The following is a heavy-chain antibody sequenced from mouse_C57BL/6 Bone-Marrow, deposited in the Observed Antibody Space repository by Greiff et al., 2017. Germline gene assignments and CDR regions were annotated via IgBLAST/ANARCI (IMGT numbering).Heavy chain of an antibody. Sequence: VQLQQPGAELVMPGASVKLSCKASGYTFTSYWMHWVNQRPGQGLEWIGEIDPSDSYTNYNQKFKGKSTLTVDKSSSTAYMQLSSLTSEDSAVYYCAREGLRRGFDYWGQGTTLTVSS. CDR2: IDPSDSYT. V-gene: IGHV1-69*01. CDR1: GYTFTSYW. J-gene: IGHJ2*01. D-gene: IGHD2-4*01. CDR3: AREGLRRGFDY.